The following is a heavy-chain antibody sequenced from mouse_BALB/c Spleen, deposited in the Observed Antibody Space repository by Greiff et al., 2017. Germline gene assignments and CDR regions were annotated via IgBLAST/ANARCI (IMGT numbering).Heavy chain of an antibody. J-gene: IGHJ1*01. CDR2: ISSGGSYT. CDR3: ARGGRYDWYFDV. D-gene: IGHD2-14*01. V-gene: IGHV5-9-3*01. CDR1: GFTFSSYA. Sequence: EVKLMESGGGLVKPGGSLKLSCAASGFTFSSYAMSWVRQTPEKRLEWVATISSGGSYTYYPDSVKGRFTISRDNAKNTLYLQMSSLRSEDTAMYYCARGGRYDWYFDVWGAGTTVTVSS.